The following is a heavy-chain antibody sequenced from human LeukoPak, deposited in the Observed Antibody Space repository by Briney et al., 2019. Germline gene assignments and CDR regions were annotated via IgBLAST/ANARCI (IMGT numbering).Heavy chain of an antibody. J-gene: IGHJ4*02. CDR3: AKQLGYCSDGSCYFPY. D-gene: IGHD2-15*01. Sequence: GGSLRLSCAASGFTFTDYAMSWVRQAPGKGLEWVSAISNNGGYTYYADSVQGRFTISRDNSKSTLCLQMNSLRAEDTAVYYCAKQLGYCSDGSCYFPYWGQGTLVTVSS. V-gene: IGHV3-23*01. CDR2: ISNNGGYT. CDR1: GFTFTDYA.